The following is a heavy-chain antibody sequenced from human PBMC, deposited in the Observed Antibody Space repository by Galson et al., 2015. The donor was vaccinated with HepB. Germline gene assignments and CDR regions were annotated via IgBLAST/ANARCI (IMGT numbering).Heavy chain of an antibody. CDR1: GGSISGGDFY. V-gene: IGHV4-31*03. Sequence: LSLTCTVSGGSISGGDFYWSWIRQRPGKGLEWIGFIYYSGSTYYNPSLRSRVTISVDTSRNQFSLKLTSVTAADTAVYYCARADKYFDSSGLRGDAFDIWGHGTMVTVSS. D-gene: IGHD3-22*01. CDR3: ARADKYFDSSGLRGDAFDI. J-gene: IGHJ3*02. CDR2: IYYSGST.